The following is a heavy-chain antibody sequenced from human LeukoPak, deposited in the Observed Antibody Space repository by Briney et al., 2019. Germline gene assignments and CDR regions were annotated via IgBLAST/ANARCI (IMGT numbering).Heavy chain of an antibody. CDR1: GYTFTGYY. J-gene: IGHJ6*03. D-gene: IGHD1-20*01. V-gene: IGHV1-2*02. CDR3: ARDLGITGSQWVMDA. Sequence: ASVKVSCKASGYTFTGYYMHWVRQAPGQGLEWMGWINPNSGGTNYAQKFQGRVTMTRDTSISTAYMELSRLRSDDTAVYYCARDLGITGSQWVMDAWGKGTTVTVSS. CDR2: INPNSGGT.